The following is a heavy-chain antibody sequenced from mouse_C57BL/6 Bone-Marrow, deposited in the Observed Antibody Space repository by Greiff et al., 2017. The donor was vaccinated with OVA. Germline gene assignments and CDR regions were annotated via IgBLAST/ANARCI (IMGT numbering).Heavy chain of an antibody. V-gene: IGHV1-82*01. Sequence: VQLQQSGPELVKPGASVKISCKASGYAFRSSWMNWVKQRPGKGLEWIGRIYPGDGDTNYNGKFKGKATLTADKSSSTAYMQLSSLTSEDSAVYVCARHEDGYYASYFDYWGQGTTLTVSS. CDR3: ARHEDGYYASYFDY. J-gene: IGHJ2*01. CDR1: GYAFRSSW. CDR2: IYPGDGDT. D-gene: IGHD2-3*01.